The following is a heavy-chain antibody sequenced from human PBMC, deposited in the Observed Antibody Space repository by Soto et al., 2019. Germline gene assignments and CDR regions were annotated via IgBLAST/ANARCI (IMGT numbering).Heavy chain of an antibody. D-gene: IGHD6-13*01. CDR2: INPNSGGT. V-gene: IGHV1-2*02. CDR3: AREDSSSWRYGMDV. Sequence: QVQLVQSGAEVKKPGASVKVSCKASGYTFTGYYMHWVRQAPGQGLEWMGWINPNSGGTNYAQKFQGRVTMTRDTSISTAYLELSRLRADATAVYYCAREDSSSWRYGMDVLGQGTTVTVSS. J-gene: IGHJ6*02. CDR1: GYTFTGYY.